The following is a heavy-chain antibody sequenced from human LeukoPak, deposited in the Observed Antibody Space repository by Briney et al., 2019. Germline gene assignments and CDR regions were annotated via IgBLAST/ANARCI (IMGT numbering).Heavy chain of an antibody. Sequence: ASVKVSCKAAGHTFTGYYMHWVRQAPGQGLEWMGRINPNSGGTNYAQKFQGRVTMTRDTSISTAYMELSRLRSDDTAVYYCARDPATMVVNDDYWGQGTLVTVSS. D-gene: IGHD4-23*01. CDR3: ARDPATMVVNDDY. V-gene: IGHV1-2*06. CDR1: GHTFTGYY. J-gene: IGHJ4*02. CDR2: INPNSGGT.